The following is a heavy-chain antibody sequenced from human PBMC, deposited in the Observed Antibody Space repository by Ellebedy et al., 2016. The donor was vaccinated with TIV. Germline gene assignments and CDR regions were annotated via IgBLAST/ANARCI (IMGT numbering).Heavy chain of an antibody. V-gene: IGHV5-10-1*01. CDR2: IDPSDSYR. D-gene: IGHD3-10*01. CDR1: GYTFTSYW. J-gene: IGHJ4*02. Sequence: KVSCKASGYTFTSYWITWVRQMPGKGLEWMGRIDPSDSYRENSPSSQGHVTLSSAKSISTAYLQWSSLKASDTGMYYCARQYGSGSYDSWGQGTLVTVSS. CDR3: ARQYGSGSYDS.